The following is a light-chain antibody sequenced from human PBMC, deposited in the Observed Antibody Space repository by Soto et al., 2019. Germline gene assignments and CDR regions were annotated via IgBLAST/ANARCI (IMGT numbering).Light chain of an antibody. CDR2: AAS. J-gene: IGKJ1*01. Sequence: DIEMTQSPSSLSASVGDRVTITCRASQGISNYLAWYQQRPGKVPKLLIYAASTLQSGVPSRFSGSGSGTDFTLTISVLQPEYVASYYCQKYDSAPWTFGQGTEVEIK. CDR1: QGISNY. CDR3: QKYDSAPWT. V-gene: IGKV1-27*01.